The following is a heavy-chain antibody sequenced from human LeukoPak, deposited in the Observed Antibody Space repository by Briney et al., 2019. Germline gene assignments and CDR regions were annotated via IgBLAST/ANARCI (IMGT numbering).Heavy chain of an antibody. J-gene: IGHJ4*02. D-gene: IGHD4-17*01. Sequence: GRSLRLSCAASGFTFSSYGMHWVRQAPGKGLEWVAVIWYDGSNKYYADSVKGRFTISRDNSKNTLYLQMNSLRAEDTAVYYCARHDYGDSSFDYWGQGTLVTVSS. CDR3: ARHDYGDSSFDY. CDR1: GFTFSSYG. V-gene: IGHV3-33*01. CDR2: IWYDGSNK.